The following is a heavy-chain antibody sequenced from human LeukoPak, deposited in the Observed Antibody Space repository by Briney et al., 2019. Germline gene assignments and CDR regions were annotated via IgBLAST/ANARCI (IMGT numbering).Heavy chain of an antibody. CDR2: INSDGSST. CDR3: ARGPHVLRLNEAFDI. D-gene: IGHD3-3*01. J-gene: IGHJ3*02. V-gene: IGHV3-74*03. Sequence: GGSLRLSCAPSGFTFSNYWMQWVRHAPGRGLVWVSRINSDGSSTTYADSVKGRLTISRDNGKNTMYLQMNSLRAEDTAVYYCARGPHVLRLNEAFDIWGQGTMVTVSS. CDR1: GFTFSNYW.